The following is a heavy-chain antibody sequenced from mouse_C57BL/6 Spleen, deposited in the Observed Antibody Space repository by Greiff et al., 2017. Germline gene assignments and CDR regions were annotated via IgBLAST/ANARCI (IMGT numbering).Heavy chain of an antibody. CDR1: GYTFTDYN. CDR3: ARVPHPGTYYYARDY. Sequence: VQLQQSGPELVKPGASVKIPCKASGYTFTDYNMDWVKQSHGKSLEWIGDINPNNGGTIYNQKFKGKATLTVDKSSSTAYMELRSLTSEDTAVXYCARVPHPGTYYYARDYGGQGTSVTVSS. V-gene: IGHV1-18*01. J-gene: IGHJ4*01. CDR2: INPNNGGT.